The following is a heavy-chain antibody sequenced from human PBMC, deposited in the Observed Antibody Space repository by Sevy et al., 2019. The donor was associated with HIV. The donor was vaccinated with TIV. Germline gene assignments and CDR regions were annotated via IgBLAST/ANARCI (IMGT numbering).Heavy chain of an antibody. V-gene: IGHV1-69*13. J-gene: IGHJ4*02. D-gene: IGHD3-16*02. CDR2: ITPISGKA. CDR1: GGTFSSHV. Sequence: ASVKVSCKASGGTFSSHVINWVRQAPGQGLEWMGQITPISGKANYAQKFQGRVTFTADGSTTTAYMDLGSLRSEDTAVDYCAILPYDYIWGSSRYRYYFDDWGQGTLVTVSS. CDR3: AILPYDYIWGSSRYRYYFDD.